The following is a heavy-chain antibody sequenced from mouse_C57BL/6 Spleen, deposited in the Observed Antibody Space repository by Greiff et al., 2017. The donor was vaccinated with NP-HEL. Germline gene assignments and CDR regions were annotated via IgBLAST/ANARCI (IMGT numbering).Heavy chain of an antibody. CDR3: ARHEEGLRRDYYAMDY. J-gene: IGHJ4*01. Sequence: VKLQESGAELVKPGASVKLSCKASGYTFTEYTIHWVKQRSGQGLEWIGWFYPGSGSIKYNEKFKDKATLTADKSSSTVYMELSRLTSEDSAVYFCARHEEGLRRDYYAMDYWGQGTSVTVSS. CDR1: GYTFTEYT. CDR2: FYPGSGSI. D-gene: IGHD2-2*01. V-gene: IGHV1-62-2*01.